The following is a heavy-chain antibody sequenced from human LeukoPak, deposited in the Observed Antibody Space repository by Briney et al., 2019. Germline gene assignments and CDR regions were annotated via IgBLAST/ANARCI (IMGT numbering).Heavy chain of an antibody. CDR1: GFTFTNYA. V-gene: IGHV3-23*01. CDR3: ATQASVGY. D-gene: IGHD1-26*01. J-gene: IGHJ4*02. CDR2: IGGSGDNT. Sequence: GGSLRLSCAASGFTFTNYAMSWVRQAPGKGLEWVSAIGGSGDNTYYADSVKGRFTISRDNSKNTLYLQMNSLRAEDTAVYYCATQASVGYWGQGTLVTVSS.